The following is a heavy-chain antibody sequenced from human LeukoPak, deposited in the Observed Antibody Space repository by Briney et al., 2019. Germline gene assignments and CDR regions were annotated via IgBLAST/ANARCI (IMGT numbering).Heavy chain of an antibody. D-gene: IGHD3-16*02. J-gene: IGHJ6*03. V-gene: IGHV5-51*01. CDR2: IYPGDSDT. CDR1: GYSFTNYW. Sequence: GESLKISCKGSGYSFTNYWIGWVRPMPGKGLEWMGIIYPGDSDTRYSPSFQGQVTISADKSISTAYLQWSSLKASDTAMYYCARGAVSEVLVYYYYMDVWGKGTTVTVSS. CDR3: ARGAVSEVLVYYYYMDV.